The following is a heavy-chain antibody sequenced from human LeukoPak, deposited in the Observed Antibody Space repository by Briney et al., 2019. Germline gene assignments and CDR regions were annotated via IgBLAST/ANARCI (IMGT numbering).Heavy chain of an antibody. CDR3: ARIKSGIDY. Sequence: PGGSLRLSCAASGFTFSNAWMSWVRQAPGKGLEWVSVIYSDGSTYYRDSVKGRFTISRDKSKNTLYLQMNSLRAEDTAVYYCARIKSGIDYWGQGTLVTVSS. V-gene: IGHV3-53*01. D-gene: IGHD3-3*01. CDR2: IYSDGST. CDR1: GFTFSNAW. J-gene: IGHJ4*02.